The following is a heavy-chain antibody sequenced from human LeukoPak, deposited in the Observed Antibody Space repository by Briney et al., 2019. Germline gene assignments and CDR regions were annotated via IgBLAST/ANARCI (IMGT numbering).Heavy chain of an antibody. V-gene: IGHV3-23*01. D-gene: IGHD4-17*01. J-gene: IGHJ3*01. Sequence: GGSLRLSCAASAFSFSKFALIWVRQAPGKGLEWVSAITANGGYTLYADAVKGRFTVSRDNSKNALYLQINSLRPEDTAMYYCAKDPNGDYIGAFDFWGQGTMVTVSS. CDR1: AFSFSKFA. CDR3: AKDPNGDYIGAFDF. CDR2: ITANGGYT.